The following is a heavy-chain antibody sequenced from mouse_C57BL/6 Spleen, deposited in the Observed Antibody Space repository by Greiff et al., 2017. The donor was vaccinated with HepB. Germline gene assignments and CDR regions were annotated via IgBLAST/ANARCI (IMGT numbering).Heavy chain of an antibody. J-gene: IGHJ4*01. CDR2: INYDGSST. Sequence: EVMVVESEGGLVQPGSSMKLSCTASGFTFSDYYMAWVRQVPEKGLDWVANINYDGSSTYYLDSLKSRFIISRDNAKNILYLQMSSLKSEDTATYYCAREGYDEVDAIDYWGQGTSVTDSS. CDR3: AREGYDEVDAIDY. CDR1: GFTFSDYY. V-gene: IGHV5-16*01. D-gene: IGHD2-2*01.